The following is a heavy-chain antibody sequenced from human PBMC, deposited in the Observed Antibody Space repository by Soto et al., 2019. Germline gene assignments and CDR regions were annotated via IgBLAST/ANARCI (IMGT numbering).Heavy chain of an antibody. Sequence: QVQLQESGPGLVRPSETLSLTCSVSGGSISRYYWSWIRQVPGRGLEWIGNIFSSGTTNYNPSLKIRVTVSVATSRNRVSLKLNALTAAETAVYYCAREYSDFWSDTWSYYGMDVWGQGPTVTVSS. CDR1: GGSISRYY. CDR2: IFSSGTT. CDR3: AREYSDFWSDTWSYYGMDV. D-gene: IGHD3-3*01. J-gene: IGHJ6*02. V-gene: IGHV4-59*01.